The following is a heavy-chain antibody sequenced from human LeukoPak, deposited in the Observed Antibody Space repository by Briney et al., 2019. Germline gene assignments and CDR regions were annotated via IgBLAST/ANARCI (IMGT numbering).Heavy chain of an antibody. Sequence: PSETLSLTCTVSGGSISSADYYWSWIRQPPGKGLEWIGYIYYSGSTYYNPSLKSRVTISVDTSKNQFSLKLSSVTAADTAVYYCARIKWLRYLDYWGQGTLVTVSS. D-gene: IGHD5-12*01. V-gene: IGHV4-30-4*08. CDR2: IYYSGST. J-gene: IGHJ4*02. CDR1: GGSISSADYY. CDR3: ARIKWLRYLDY.